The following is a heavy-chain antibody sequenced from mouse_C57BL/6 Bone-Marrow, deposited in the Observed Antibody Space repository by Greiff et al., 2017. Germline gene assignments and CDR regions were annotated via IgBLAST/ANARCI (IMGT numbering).Heavy chain of an antibody. J-gene: IGHJ1*03. CDR3: ARRVYFDV. V-gene: IGHV1-59*01. CDR1: GYTFTSYW. CDR2: IDPSDSYT. Sequence: QVQLQQPGAELVRPGTSVKLSCKASGYTFTSYWMHWVKQRPGQGLEWIGVIDPSDSYTNYNQKFKGKAPLTVDTSSSTAYMQLGSLTSEGSAVCDCARRVYFDVWGTGTTVTVSS.